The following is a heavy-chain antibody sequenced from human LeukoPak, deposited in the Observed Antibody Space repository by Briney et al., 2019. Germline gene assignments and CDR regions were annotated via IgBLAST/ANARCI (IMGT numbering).Heavy chain of an antibody. J-gene: IGHJ6*03. CDR1: GYTFSSYY. CDR2: INPSGGST. CDR3: ARDSLNRRGYGDSRWYYYYYMDV. Sequence: ASVKVSCKASGYTFSSYYMHWVRQAPGQGLEWMGIINPSGGSTSYAQKFQGRVTMTRDMSTSTVYMELRSLRSEDTAVYYCARDSLNRRGYGDSRWYYYYYMDVWGKGTTVTVSS. V-gene: IGHV1-46*01. D-gene: IGHD4-17*01.